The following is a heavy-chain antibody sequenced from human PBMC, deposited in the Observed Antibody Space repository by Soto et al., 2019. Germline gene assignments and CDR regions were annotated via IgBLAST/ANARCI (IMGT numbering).Heavy chain of an antibody. CDR2: ISGSGGST. Sequence: GGSLRLSCAASGFTFSSYAMSWVRQAPGKGLEWVSAISGSGGSTYYADSVKGRFTISRDNSKNTLYLQMNSLRAEDTAVYYCAKDYLVSFLRSEKNYYYGMDVWGQGTTVTVSS. V-gene: IGHV3-23*01. CDR3: AKDYLVSFLRSEKNYYYGMDV. D-gene: IGHD6-13*01. CDR1: GFTFSSYA. J-gene: IGHJ6*02.